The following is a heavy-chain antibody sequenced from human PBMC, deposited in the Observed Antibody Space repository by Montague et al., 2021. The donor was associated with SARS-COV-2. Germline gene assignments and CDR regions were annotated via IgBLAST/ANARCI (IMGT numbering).Heavy chain of an antibody. CDR3: VREYRSSSGRAFDI. Sequence: SLRLSCAPSRFNFQVSELNWVRQAPGKGLEWVSYITSISSSKSYVESVEGRFAVSRDNASELLYLQMDDLSAEDTAIYYCVREYRSSSGRAFDIWGRGTLVIVSS. CDR1: RFNFQVSE. CDR2: ITSISSSK. V-gene: IGHV3-48*03. D-gene: IGHD1-26*01. J-gene: IGHJ3*02.